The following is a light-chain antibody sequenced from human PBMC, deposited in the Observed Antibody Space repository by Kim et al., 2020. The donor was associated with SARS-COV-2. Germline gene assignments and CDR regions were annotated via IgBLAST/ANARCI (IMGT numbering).Light chain of an antibody. Sequence: GQKVRISWSGSSSNLDNNYVCWYQQRPGTAPKPLIFDNNKRPTVSPDRFSGSKTGPSATLGIAGLQTGDEADYYCGTWDSSLSDVVFGGGTQLTVL. CDR1: SSNLDNNY. CDR3: GTWDSSLSDVV. J-gene: IGLJ2*01. CDR2: DNN. V-gene: IGLV1-51*01.